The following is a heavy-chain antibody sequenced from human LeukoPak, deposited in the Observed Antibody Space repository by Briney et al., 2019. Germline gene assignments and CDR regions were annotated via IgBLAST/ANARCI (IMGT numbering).Heavy chain of an antibody. CDR2: INSDGSEG. J-gene: IGHJ3*01. CDR1: GFTFSGFW. CDR3: ARSSYSSSSSV. Sequence: GGSLRLSCAVSGFTFSGFWMSWSRQAPGKGLEWVASINSDGSEGYYADVVKGRFTISRDNAKNSLYLQINSLRAEDTAVYYCARSSYSSSSSVWGQGTMVTASS. V-gene: IGHV3-7*03. D-gene: IGHD6-6*01.